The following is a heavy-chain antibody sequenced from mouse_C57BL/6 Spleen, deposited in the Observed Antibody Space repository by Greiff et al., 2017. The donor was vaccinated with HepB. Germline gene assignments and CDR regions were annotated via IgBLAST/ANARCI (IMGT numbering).Heavy chain of an antibody. J-gene: IGHJ4*01. V-gene: IGHV6-3*01. Sequence: EVKVEESGGGLVQPGGSMKLSCVASGFTFSNYWMNWVRQSPEKGLEWVAQIRLKSDNYATHYAESVKGRFTISRDDSKSSVYLQMNNLRADDTGIYYCTGLYYYGSSYDYYAMDYWGQGTSVTVSS. CDR1: GFTFSNYW. D-gene: IGHD1-1*01. CDR2: IRLKSDNYAT. CDR3: TGLYYYGSSYDYYAMDY.